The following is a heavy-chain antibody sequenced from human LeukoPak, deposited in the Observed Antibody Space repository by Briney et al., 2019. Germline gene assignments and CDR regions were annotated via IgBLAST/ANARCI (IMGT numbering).Heavy chain of an antibody. J-gene: IGHJ4*02. Sequence: GGSLRLSCVASGFSFSSYSMNWIRQAPGKGLEWISYISNSSTATQYADSVKGRFTISRDNAKNSLYLQMNSLRAEDTAVYYCARTVSYWGQGTLVIVSS. V-gene: IGHV3-48*04. CDR1: GFSFSSYS. CDR3: ARTVSY. D-gene: IGHD4-17*01. CDR2: ISNSSTAT.